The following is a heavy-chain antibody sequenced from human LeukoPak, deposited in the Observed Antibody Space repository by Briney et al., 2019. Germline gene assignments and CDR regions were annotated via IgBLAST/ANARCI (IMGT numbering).Heavy chain of an antibody. CDR3: ARGGYSGYDSFPYNWFDP. Sequence: SETLSLTCTVSGGSIGSYYWNWVRQPPGKGLEWIGYIYYSGDTNYNPSLKSRVTISVDTSKNQFSLKLSSVTAADTAVYYCARGGYSGYDSFPYNWFDPWGQGTLVTVSS. J-gene: IGHJ5*02. D-gene: IGHD5-12*01. CDR2: IYYSGDT. CDR1: GGSIGSYY. V-gene: IGHV4-59*08.